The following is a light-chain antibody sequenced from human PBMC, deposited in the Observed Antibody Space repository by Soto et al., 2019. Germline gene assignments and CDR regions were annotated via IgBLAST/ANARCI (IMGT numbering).Light chain of an antibody. V-gene: IGLV3-1*01. J-gene: IGLJ2*01. Sequence: SYELTQPPSVSVTPGQTASITCSGDNLGDKYACWYQQKPGQSPVLVIYQDSKRPSGIPERFSGSNSGNTATLTISGTQAMDEADYYSQAWDSSTVVFGGGTKLTVL. CDR3: QAWDSSTVV. CDR2: QDS. CDR1: NLGDKY.